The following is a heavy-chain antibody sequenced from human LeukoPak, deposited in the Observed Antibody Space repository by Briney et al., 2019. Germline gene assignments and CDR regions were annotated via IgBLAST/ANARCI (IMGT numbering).Heavy chain of an antibody. V-gene: IGHV4-30-4*01. CDR3: AREPSLSEDSSGYYYRSFAFDI. Sequence: PSETLSLTCTVSGGSISSGDYYWSWIRQPPGTGLEWIGYIYYSGSTYYNPSLKSRVTISVDTSKNQFSLKLSSVTAADTAVYYCAREPSLSEDSSGYYYRSFAFDIWGQGTMVTVSS. CDR2: IYYSGST. CDR1: GGSISSGDYY. J-gene: IGHJ3*02. D-gene: IGHD3-22*01.